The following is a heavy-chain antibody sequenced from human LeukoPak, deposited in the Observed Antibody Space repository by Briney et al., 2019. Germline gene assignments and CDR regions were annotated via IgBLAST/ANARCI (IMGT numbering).Heavy chain of an antibody. Sequence: GGSLRLSCAASDLTFSNYTMSWVRQSPGKGLEWVSSISASSDTTHYADSVKGRFSISRDNFKTTLWLQMNSLRAEDTAEYYCASELLVYDFWSGYDTTRAMDVWGQGTTVTVSS. CDR3: ASELLVYDFWSGYDTTRAMDV. J-gene: IGHJ6*02. V-gene: IGHV3-23*01. CDR2: ISASSDTT. CDR1: DLTFSNYT. D-gene: IGHD3-3*01.